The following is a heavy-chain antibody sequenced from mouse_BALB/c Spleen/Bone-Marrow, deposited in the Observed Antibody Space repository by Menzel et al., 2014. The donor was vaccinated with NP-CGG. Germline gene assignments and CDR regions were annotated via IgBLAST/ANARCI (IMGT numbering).Heavy chain of an antibody. CDR2: IYPGDGDT. Sequence: VQLVESGAELVRPGSSVEISCKASGYAFSSYWMNWVKQRPGQGLEWIGQIYPGDGDTNYNGKFKGKATLTADKSSSTAYMQLSSLTSEDSAVYFCAREGYDYDWFAYWGQGTLVTVSA. J-gene: IGHJ3*01. V-gene: IGHV1-80*01. CDR1: GYAFSSYW. D-gene: IGHD2-4*01. CDR3: AREGYDYDWFAY.